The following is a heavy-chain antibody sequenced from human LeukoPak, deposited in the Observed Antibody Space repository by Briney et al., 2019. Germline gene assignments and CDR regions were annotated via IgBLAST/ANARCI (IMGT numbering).Heavy chain of an antibody. CDR2: IRYDGSNK. CDR3: AKPYSSSWYFADK. Sequence: GGSLRLSCAASGFTFSSCGMHWVRQAPGKGLEWVAFIRYDGSNKYYADSVKGRFTISRDNSKNTLYLQMNSLRAEDTAVYYCAKPYSSSWYFADKWGQGTLVTVSS. J-gene: IGHJ4*02. CDR1: GFTFSSCG. V-gene: IGHV3-30*02. D-gene: IGHD6-13*01.